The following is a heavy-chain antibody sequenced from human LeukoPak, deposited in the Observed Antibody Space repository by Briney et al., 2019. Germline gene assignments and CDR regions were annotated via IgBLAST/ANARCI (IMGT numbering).Heavy chain of an antibody. CDR3: ARDSDYGRLMDY. J-gene: IGHJ4*02. Sequence: ASVKVSCKASGYTLTGHYIHWVRQAPGQGLQWMGWISAYNGNTNYAQKFQGRVTMTTDTSTSTAYMELRSLRSDDTAVYYCARDSDYGRLMDYWGQGTLVTVSS. CDR2: ISAYNGNT. CDR1: GYTLTGHY. V-gene: IGHV1-18*04. D-gene: IGHD4-17*01.